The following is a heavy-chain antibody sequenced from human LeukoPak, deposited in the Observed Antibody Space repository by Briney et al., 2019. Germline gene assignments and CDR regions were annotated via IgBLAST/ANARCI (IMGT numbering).Heavy chain of an antibody. CDR3: AREAVAGRGFDY. Sequence: VSYISSRSTVIYYADSLRGRFTIPRDNAKNSLYLQVNSLRVEDTALYFCAREAVAGRGFDYWGQGALVTVSS. D-gene: IGHD6-19*01. J-gene: IGHJ4*02. CDR2: ISSRSTVI. V-gene: IGHV3-48*01.